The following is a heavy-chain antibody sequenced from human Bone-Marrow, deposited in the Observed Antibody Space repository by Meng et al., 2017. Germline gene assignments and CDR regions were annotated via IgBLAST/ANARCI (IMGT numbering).Heavy chain of an antibody. J-gene: IGHJ6*02. CDR2: ISSSSSDI. Sequence: GESLKISCAASGFTFSNYSMNWVRQAPGKGLEWVASISSSSSDIYYADSVKGRFTISRDNAKNSQYLQMNSLRAEDTDVYYFARDRIQLWLTRQVRAYYYYGMDVWGQGTTVTVSS. CDR1: GFTFSNYS. CDR3: ARDRIQLWLTRQVRAYYYYGMDV. D-gene: IGHD5-18*01. V-gene: IGHV3-21*01.